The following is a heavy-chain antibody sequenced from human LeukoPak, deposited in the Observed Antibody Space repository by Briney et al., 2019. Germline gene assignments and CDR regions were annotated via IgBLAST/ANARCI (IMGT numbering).Heavy chain of an antibody. CDR3: ARVGIEAAADSFDY. J-gene: IGHJ4*02. Sequence: GGSLRLSCAASGFTVCSNYMSWVRQAPGKGLEWVSVIYSGGSTYYADSVKGRFTISRDNSKNTLYLQMNTLRAEDTAVYYCARVGIEAAADSFDYWGQGTLVTVSS. D-gene: IGHD6-13*01. V-gene: IGHV3-66*01. CDR1: GFTVCSNY. CDR2: IYSGGST.